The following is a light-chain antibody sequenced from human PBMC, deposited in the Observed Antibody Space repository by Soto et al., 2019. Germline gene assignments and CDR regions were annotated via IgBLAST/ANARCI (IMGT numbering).Light chain of an antibody. CDR3: SSYAGRNNVV. V-gene: IGLV2-8*01. Sequence: QSVLTQPPSASGSPGQSVTIYCTGTSSDVGGNNYVSWYQQHPGKAPKLTIYEVSKRPSGVPDRFYGSKSGNTASLTVSGLRAEDEAEYYCSSYAGRNNVVFGGGTKLTVL. J-gene: IGLJ3*02. CDR1: SSDVGGNNY. CDR2: EVS.